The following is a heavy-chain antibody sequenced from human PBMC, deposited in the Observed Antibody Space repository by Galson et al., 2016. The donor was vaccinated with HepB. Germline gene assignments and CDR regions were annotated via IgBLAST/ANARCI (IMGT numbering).Heavy chain of an antibody. Sequence: SVKVSCKASGGTFSSHPINWVRQAPGQGLEWMGGIIPIFATANSAQKFQGRVTITADESTTTAYMELSSLRSEDTAVYYCARPLRSYFDSSGYVSAFDIWGQGTMGTVSS. V-gene: IGHV1-69*13. CDR3: ARPLRSYFDSSGYVSAFDI. CDR2: IIPIFATA. D-gene: IGHD3-22*01. CDR1: GGTFSSHP. J-gene: IGHJ3*02.